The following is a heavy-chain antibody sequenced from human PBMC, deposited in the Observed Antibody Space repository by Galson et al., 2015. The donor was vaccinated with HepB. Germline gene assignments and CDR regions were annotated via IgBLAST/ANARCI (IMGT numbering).Heavy chain of an antibody. D-gene: IGHD3-10*01. J-gene: IGHJ4*02. CDR1: GYNFLSYG. Sequence: SVKVSCKASGYNFLSYGINWVRQAPGQGLEWMGWISTYKGNTNYAQKFQGRVTMTTDTSTSTAYMELRSLRSDDTAVYYCARDWGLVVNVVRGVMIYWGQGTLVTVSS. V-gene: IGHV1-18*01. CDR2: ISTYKGNT. CDR3: ARDWGLVVNVVRGVMIY.